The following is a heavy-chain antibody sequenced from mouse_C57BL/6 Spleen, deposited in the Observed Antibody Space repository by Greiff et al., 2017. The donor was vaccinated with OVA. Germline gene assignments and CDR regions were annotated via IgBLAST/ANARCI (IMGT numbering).Heavy chain of an antibody. V-gene: IGHV1-72*01. CDR1: GYTFTSYW. J-gene: IGHJ4*01. CDR3: AREGTWDYYYAMDY. CDR2: IDPNSGGT. D-gene: IGHD2-4*01. Sequence: QVQLQQPGAELVKPGASVQLSCKASGYTFTSYWMHWVKQRPGRGLEWIGRIDPNSGGTKYNEKFKSKATLTVDKPSSTAYMQLSRLTSEDSAVYYCAREGTWDYYYAMDYWGQGTSVTVSS.